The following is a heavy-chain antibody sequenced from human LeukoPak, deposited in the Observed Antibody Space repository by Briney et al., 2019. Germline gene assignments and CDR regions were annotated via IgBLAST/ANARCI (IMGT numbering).Heavy chain of an antibody. CDR1: GFTFNNYW. Sequence: GGSLRLSCEASGFTFNNYWMHWVRQGPGKGLVWVARISGDGKSTTYADSVKGRFTISRDSSKNTMYLQVNSLRAEDTALYFCARLPVPINDFGGYFDYWGQGILVTVSS. CDR2: ISGDGKST. J-gene: IGHJ4*02. CDR3: ARLPVPINDFGGYFDY. D-gene: IGHD3/OR15-3a*01. V-gene: IGHV3-74*01.